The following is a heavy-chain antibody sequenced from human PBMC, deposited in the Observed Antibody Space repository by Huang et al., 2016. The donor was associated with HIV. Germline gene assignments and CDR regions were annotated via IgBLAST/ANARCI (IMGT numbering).Heavy chain of an antibody. CDR1: TFTFGAYW. Sequence: VESGGRSVQPGGSIKLSCVDSTFTFGAYWMSWVRQPPGKGLEGVAKIKQDESEKYYVDSVKGRFNISRDNARKVLFLEMDDLRVEDTAIYFCATKTAGMDIWGQGTTVTVSS. CDR3: ATKTAGMDI. J-gene: IGHJ6*02. CDR2: IKQDESEK. D-gene: IGHD1-7*01. V-gene: IGHV3-7*01.